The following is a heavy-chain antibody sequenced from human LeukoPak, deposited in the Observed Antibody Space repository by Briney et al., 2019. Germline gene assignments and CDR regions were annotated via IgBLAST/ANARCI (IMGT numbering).Heavy chain of an antibody. J-gene: IGHJ4*02. V-gene: IGHV3-23*01. CDR1: GITLSNYG. CDR3: AKDMGVWFGELLNFDY. D-gene: IGHD3-10*01. CDR2: ISDSGGKT. Sequence: PGGSLRLSCAVSGITLSNYGMSWVRQAPGKGLEWVAGISDSGGKTNYADSVKGRFTISRDNPKNTLYLQMNSLRAEDTAVYYCAKDMGVWFGELLNFDYWGQGTLVTVSS.